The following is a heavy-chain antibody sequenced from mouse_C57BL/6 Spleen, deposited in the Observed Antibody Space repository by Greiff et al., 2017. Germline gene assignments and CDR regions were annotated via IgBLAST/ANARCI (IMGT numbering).Heavy chain of an antibody. CDR3: TRWGVTTGFDY. Sequence: VQLQQSGAELVRPGASVTLSCKASGYTFTDYEMHWVKQTPVHGLEWIGAIDPETGGTAYNQKFKGKAILTADKSSSTAYMELRSLTSEDSAVYYCTRWGVTTGFDYWGQGTTLTVSS. D-gene: IGHD2-2*01. CDR1: GYTFTDYE. V-gene: IGHV1-15*01. J-gene: IGHJ2*01. CDR2: IDPETGGT.